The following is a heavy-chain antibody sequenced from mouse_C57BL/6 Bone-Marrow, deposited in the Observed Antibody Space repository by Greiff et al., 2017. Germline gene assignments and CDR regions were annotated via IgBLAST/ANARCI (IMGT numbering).Heavy chain of an antibody. V-gene: IGHV5-6*02. J-gene: IGHJ4*01. CDR3: ARRGYYYAMDY. CDR1: GFTFSSYG. Sequence: EVKLVESGGDLVKPGGSLKLSCAASGFTFSSYGMSWVRQTPDKRLEWVATISSGGSYTYYPYSVKGRFTISRDNAKNTLYLQMSSLKSEDTAMYYCARRGYYYAMDYWGQGTSVTVSS. CDR2: ISSGGSYT.